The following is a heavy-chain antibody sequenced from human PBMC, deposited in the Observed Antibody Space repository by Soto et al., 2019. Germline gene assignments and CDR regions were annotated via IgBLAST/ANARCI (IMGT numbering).Heavy chain of an antibody. CDR1: GGSISSSSYY. CDR3: ASYDILTGYYNVPY. J-gene: IGHJ4*02. CDR2: IYYSGST. D-gene: IGHD3-9*01. V-gene: IGHV4-39*01. Sequence: SETLSLTCTVSGGSISSSSYYWGWIRQPPGKGLEWIGSIYYSGSTYYNPSLKSRVTISVDTSKNQFSLKLSSVTAADTAVYYCASYDILTGYYNVPYWGQGTLVTVSS.